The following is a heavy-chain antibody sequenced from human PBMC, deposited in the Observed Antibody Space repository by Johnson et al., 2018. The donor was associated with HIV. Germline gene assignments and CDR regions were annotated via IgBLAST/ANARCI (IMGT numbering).Heavy chain of an antibody. Sequence: MLLVESGGGSVKPGDSLRLSCAASGFTFSDVWMTWVRQAQGRGLEWLGRIKTKTEGGTTDYAAPVKGRFTISRDDSKNTLYLQMNSLKTEDTAVYYCTTGTTVPTWDWGQGTMVTVSS. J-gene: IGHJ3*01. CDR1: GFTFSDVW. V-gene: IGHV3-15*01. D-gene: IGHD4-17*01. CDR3: TTGTTVPTWD. CDR2: IKTKTEGGTT.